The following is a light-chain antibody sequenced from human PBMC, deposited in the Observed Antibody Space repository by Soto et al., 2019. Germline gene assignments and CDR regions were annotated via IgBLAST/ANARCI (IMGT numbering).Light chain of an antibody. CDR2: GAS. CDR1: QSVSSN. Sequence: EIVMTQSPATLSVYPGERATLSCRASQSVSSNLAWYQQKPGQAPRLLIYGASNRATGIPARFSGSGSGTEFTLTISRLQSEDFAVYYCQQYNNWPPKTFGQGTKVDIK. CDR3: QQYNNWPPKT. V-gene: IGKV3-15*01. J-gene: IGKJ1*01.